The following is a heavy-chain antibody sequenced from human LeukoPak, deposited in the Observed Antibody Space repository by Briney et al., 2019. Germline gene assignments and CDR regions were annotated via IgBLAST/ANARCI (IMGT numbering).Heavy chain of an antibody. J-gene: IGHJ6*03. CDR2: INPNSGGT. CDR1: GYTFTGYY. CDR3: ARDQGGITMIVVDPTRRPTPQGYMDV. V-gene: IGHV1-2*02. Sequence: ASVKVSCKASGYTFTGYYMHWVRQAPGQGLEWMGWINPNSGGTNYAQKFQGRVTMTRDTSISTAYMELSRLRSDDTAVYYCARDQGGITMIVVDPTRRPTPQGYMDVWGKGTTVTVSS. D-gene: IGHD3-22*01.